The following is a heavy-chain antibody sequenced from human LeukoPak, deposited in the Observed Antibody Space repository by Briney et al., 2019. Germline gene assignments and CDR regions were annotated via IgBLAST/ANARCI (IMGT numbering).Heavy chain of an antibody. CDR2: IHSSGST. Sequence: SETLSLTCTVSGGSISSYYWSWIRQPAGKGLEWLGRIHSSGSTDYNPSLNSRLTVSLGTSQNHFSLRLRSVTAADTAVYYCARGPGPLQQERLEAFDIWGLGTVVTVSS. D-gene: IGHD1-1*01. J-gene: IGHJ3*02. CDR1: GGSISSYY. CDR3: ARGPGPLQQERLEAFDI. V-gene: IGHV4-4*07.